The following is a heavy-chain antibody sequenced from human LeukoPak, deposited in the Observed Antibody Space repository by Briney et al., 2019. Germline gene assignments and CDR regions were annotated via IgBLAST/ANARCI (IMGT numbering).Heavy chain of an antibody. Sequence: SETLSLTCTVSGYSISSGYYWGWIRQPPGKGLEWIGSIYHSGSTYYNPSLKSRVTISVDTSKNQFSLKLSYVTAADTAVYYCARVLRYFDWFPDAFDIWGQGTMVTVSS. D-gene: IGHD3-9*01. J-gene: IGHJ3*02. CDR2: IYHSGST. V-gene: IGHV4-38-2*02. CDR1: GYSISSGYY. CDR3: ARVLRYFDWFPDAFDI.